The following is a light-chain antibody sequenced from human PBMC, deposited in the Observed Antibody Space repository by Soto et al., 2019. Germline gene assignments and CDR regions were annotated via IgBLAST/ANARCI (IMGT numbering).Light chain of an antibody. CDR3: QSSDTGLRGMV. CDR2: GNN. Sequence: QSVLTQPPSVSGAPGQRVTISCTGTSSNIGAYYNVHWYRQLPGTAPKLLIYGNNDRPSGVPDRCSGSKSGPSASLAITGLQPEDEADYYCQSSDTGLRGMVFGGGTKVTVL. J-gene: IGLJ2*01. CDR1: SSNIGAYYN. V-gene: IGLV1-40*01.